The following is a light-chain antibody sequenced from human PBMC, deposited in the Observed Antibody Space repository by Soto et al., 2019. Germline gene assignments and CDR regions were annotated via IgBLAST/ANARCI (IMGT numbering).Light chain of an antibody. Sequence: DIQMTQSPSTLSASVGVRVSVTCRASQSITSWLAWYQQKPGKAPKLLIYQASRLESGVPSRFSGSGSGTDFTLTISSLQPDDFATYYCQQYESYPLTFGQGTKVEIK. J-gene: IGKJ1*01. CDR1: QSITSW. V-gene: IGKV1-5*03. CDR3: QQYESYPLT. CDR2: QAS.